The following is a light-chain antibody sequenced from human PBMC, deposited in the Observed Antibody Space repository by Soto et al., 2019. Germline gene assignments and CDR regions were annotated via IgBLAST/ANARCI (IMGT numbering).Light chain of an antibody. CDR3: QRYGSSPLT. CDR2: GAS. J-gene: IGKJ4*01. V-gene: IGKV3-20*01. Sequence: EIVLTQSPATLSLSPGERATLSCSASQSVSSNHLAWYQQKPGQAPRLLIYGASTGASGIPDRFSGSGSGTDFTLTISRLEPEDLAVYYCQRYGSSPLTFGGGTKVDIK. CDR1: QSVSSNH.